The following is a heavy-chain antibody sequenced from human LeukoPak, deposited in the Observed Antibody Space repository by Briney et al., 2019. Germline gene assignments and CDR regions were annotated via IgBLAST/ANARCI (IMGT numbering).Heavy chain of an antibody. D-gene: IGHD5-24*01. J-gene: IGHJ4*02. CDR1: GFTFSSYG. V-gene: IGHV3-23*01. CDR2: ISGSGSIT. CDR3: ARSGYNRFDY. Sequence: GGTLRLSCAASGFTFSSYGMNWVRQAPGKGLEWVSVISGSGSITYYADSVKGRFTITRDNSKNTLHLQMNRLRAEDTAIYYCARSGYNRFDYWGQGTLVTVSS.